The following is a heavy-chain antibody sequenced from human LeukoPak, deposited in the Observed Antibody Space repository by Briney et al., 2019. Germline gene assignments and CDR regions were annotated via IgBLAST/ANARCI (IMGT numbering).Heavy chain of an antibody. D-gene: IGHD5-12*01. CDR1: GGSFSGYY. J-gene: IGHJ4*02. CDR2: INHSGST. Sequence: SETLSLTCAVYGGSFSGYYWSWIRQPPGKGLEWIGEINHSGSTNYNPSLKSRVTISVDTSKNQFSLKLSSVTAAETAVYYCARRKWIPALDYWGQGTLVTVSS. CDR3: ARRKWIPALDY. V-gene: IGHV4-34*01.